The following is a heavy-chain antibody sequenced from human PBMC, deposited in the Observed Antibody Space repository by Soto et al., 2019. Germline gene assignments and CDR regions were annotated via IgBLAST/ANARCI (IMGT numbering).Heavy chain of an antibody. V-gene: IGHV4-31*03. D-gene: IGHD1-7*01. CDR2: IYYSGST. CDR3: ARVCLTGTRGGDWFDP. J-gene: IGHJ5*02. CDR1: GGSISSGGYY. Sequence: SETLSLTCTVSGGSISSGGYYWSWIRQHPGKGLEWIGYIYYSGSTYYNPSLKSRVTISVDTSKNQFSLKLSSVTAADTAVYYCARVCLTGTRGGDWFDPWGQGTLVTVSS.